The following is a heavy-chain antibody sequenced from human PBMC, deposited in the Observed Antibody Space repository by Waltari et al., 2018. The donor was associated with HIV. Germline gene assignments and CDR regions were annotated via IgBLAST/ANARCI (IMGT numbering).Heavy chain of an antibody. CDR3: AKDMGIAGRANWYFDL. Sequence: EVQLVESGGGLVQPGRSLRLSCAASGFTFDDYAMHWVRQAPGKGLEWVSGISWNSGSIGYADSVKGRFTISRDNAKNSLYLQMNSLRAEDTALYYCAKDMGIAGRANWYFDLWGRGTLVTVSS. D-gene: IGHD6-13*01. CDR1: GFTFDDYA. V-gene: IGHV3-9*01. J-gene: IGHJ2*01. CDR2: ISWNSGSI.